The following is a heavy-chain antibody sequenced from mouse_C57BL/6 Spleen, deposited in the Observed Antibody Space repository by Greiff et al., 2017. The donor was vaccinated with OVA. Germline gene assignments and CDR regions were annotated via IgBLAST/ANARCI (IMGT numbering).Heavy chain of an antibody. CDR2: IWRGGST. CDR1: GFSLTSYG. CDR3: AKSATVVGDWYFDV. Sequence: QVQLKESGPGLVQPSQSLSITCTVSGFSLTSYGVHWVRQSPGKGLEWLGVIWRGGSTDYNAAFMSRLSITKDNSKSQVLFKMNSLQADDTAIYYGAKSATVVGDWYFDVWGTGTTVTVSS. D-gene: IGHD1-1*01. J-gene: IGHJ1*03. V-gene: IGHV2-5*01.